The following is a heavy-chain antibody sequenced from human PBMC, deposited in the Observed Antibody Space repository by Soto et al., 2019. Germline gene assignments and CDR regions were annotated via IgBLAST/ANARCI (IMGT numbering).Heavy chain of an antibody. Sequence: QVQLVESGGGVVQPGRSPRLSCAASGFTFSNFGMHWVRQSPGKGLEWVAAISSDGGDKYYCHSVKDQFTISRDNSKHTLFLQMNRLRVEYTSVYYCVKGSEVARQELDYWGHGIRFTGSS. CDR3: VKGSEVARQELDY. V-gene: IGHV3-30*18. CDR2: ISSDGGDK. CDR1: GFTFSNFG. J-gene: IGHJ4*01. D-gene: IGHD2-15*01.